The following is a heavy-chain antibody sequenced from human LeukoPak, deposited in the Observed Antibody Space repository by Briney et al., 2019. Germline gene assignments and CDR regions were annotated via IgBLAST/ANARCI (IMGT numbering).Heavy chain of an antibody. J-gene: IGHJ4*02. D-gene: IGHD3-10*01. CDR2: IKEDGSEK. Sequence: GGSLRLSCAASGFTFNSYWMSWVRRAPGKGLQWVANIKEDGSEKFYVDSVKGRFTISRDNAKNSLYLQMNSLRAEDTAVYYCARGFWDSGYFDYWGQGTLVAVSS. V-gene: IGHV3-7*05. CDR3: ARGFWDSGYFDY. CDR1: GFTFNSYW.